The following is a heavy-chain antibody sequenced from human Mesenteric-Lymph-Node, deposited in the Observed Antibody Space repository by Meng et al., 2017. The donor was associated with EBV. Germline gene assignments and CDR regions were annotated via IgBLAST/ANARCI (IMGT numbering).Heavy chain of an antibody. Sequence: QGRLVQAGAELTKAGVSGNVSCKAPGGTPNNYAISWVLQAPGQGLEWMGGILPVFGTANDAQNFQGRVTITADASTNTAYLELRSLRSEDTAMYYCARDDCSGGTCYSCDYWGQGTLVTVSS. J-gene: IGHJ4*02. CDR1: GGTPNNYA. CDR2: ILPVFGTA. D-gene: IGHD2-15*01. V-gene: IGHV1-69*01. CDR3: ARDDCSGGTCYSCDY.